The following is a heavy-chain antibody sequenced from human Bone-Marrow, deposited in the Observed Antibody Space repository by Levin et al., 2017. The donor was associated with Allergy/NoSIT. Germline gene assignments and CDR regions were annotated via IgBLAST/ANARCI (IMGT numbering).Heavy chain of an antibody. D-gene: IGHD1-26*01. J-gene: IGHJ4*02. CDR1: GFIFNNYW. V-gene: IGHV3-74*01. Sequence: AGGSLRLSCAASGFIFNNYWMHWVRQAPGKGLVWVSRVIGDGSDTNYADSVKGRFTISRDNAKNTLHLQMNSLRAEDTAVYYCTRGWVVGGRRAIFLDSWGQGTRVTVSS. CDR2: VIGDGSDT. CDR3: TRGWVVGGRRAIFLDS.